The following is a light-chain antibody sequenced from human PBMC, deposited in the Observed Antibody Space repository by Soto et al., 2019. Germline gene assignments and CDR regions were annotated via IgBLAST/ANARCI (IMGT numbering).Light chain of an antibody. V-gene: IGKV3-20*01. J-gene: IGKJ5*01. CDR3: QQYGGTPPIT. Sequence: EIVLTQSPGTLSLSPGERATLSCRASQSDSSSYLAWYQQKPGQAPRLLICGASNRATGIPDRFSGSGSGTDFTLAISRLEPEDFAVYYCQQYGGTPPITFGQGTRLEIK. CDR1: QSDSSSY. CDR2: GAS.